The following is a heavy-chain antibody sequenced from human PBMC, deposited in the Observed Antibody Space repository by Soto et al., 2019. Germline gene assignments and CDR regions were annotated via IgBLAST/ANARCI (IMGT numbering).Heavy chain of an antibody. D-gene: IGHD3-10*02. CDR3: ARDHVPLLYYYYGMDV. CDR1: GYTFTSYG. J-gene: IGHJ6*02. CDR2: ISAYNGNT. Sequence: GASVKVSCKASGYTFTSYGISWVRQAPGQGLEWMGWISAYNGNTNYAQKLQGRVTMTTDTSTSTAYMELRSLRSDDTAVYYCARDHVPLLYYYYGMDVWGQGTTVTVSS. V-gene: IGHV1-18*01.